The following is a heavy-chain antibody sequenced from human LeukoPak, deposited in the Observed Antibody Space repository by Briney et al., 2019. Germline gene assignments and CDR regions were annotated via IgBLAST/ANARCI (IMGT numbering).Heavy chain of an antibody. CDR2: IYYSGST. J-gene: IGHJ3*02. D-gene: IGHD3-22*01. CDR3: ARVPNYYHSSGSYFDAFDI. CDR1: GGSISSYY. V-gene: IGHV4-59*08. Sequence: SETLSLSCTVSGGSISSYYWSWIRQPPGRGLEWIGYIYYSGSTNYNPSLKSRVTISLDTSKNQFSLKLSSVTAADTAVYYCARVPNYYHSSGSYFDAFDIWGQGTMVTVSS.